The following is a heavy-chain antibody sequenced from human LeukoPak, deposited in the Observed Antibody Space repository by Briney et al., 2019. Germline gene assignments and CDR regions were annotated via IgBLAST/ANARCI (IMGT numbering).Heavy chain of an antibody. CDR3: ASFLPYDYGDYGSWFDP. Sequence: VASVKVSCKASGYTFTSYGTSWVRQAPGQGLEWMGWISAYNGNTNYAQKLQGRVTMTTDTSTSTAYMELRSLRSDGTAVYYCASFLPYDYGDYGSWFDPWGQGTLVTVSS. V-gene: IGHV1-18*01. D-gene: IGHD4-17*01. CDR1: GYTFTSYG. J-gene: IGHJ5*02. CDR2: ISAYNGNT.